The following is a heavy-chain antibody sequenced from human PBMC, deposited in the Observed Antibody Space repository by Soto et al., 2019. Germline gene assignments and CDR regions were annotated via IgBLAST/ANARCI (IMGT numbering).Heavy chain of an antibody. V-gene: IGHV3-74*01. Sequence: EVQLVESGGGLVQPGGSLRLSCAASGFTFSNYWMHWVRQAPGKGLVWVSRINSDGSSTNYADSVKGPFTISRDNTKNTLYMQMNSLRAEDTAVYYCASVKVVEAATSFDSWGQGTLVTVSS. CDR2: INSDGSST. CDR1: GFTFSNYW. J-gene: IGHJ4*02. D-gene: IGHD2-15*01. CDR3: ASVKVVEAATSFDS.